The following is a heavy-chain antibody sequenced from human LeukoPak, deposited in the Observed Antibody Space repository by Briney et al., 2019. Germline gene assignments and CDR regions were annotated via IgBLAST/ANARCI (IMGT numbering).Heavy chain of an antibody. CDR1: GDSVSSNSAA. D-gene: IGHD6-6*01. J-gene: IGHJ6*03. CDR3: ARGRRAARVYYYYMDV. V-gene: IGHV6-1*01. CDR2: TYYRSKWYN. Sequence: SQTLSLTCAFSGDSVSSNSAAWNWIRQSPSRGLEWLGRTYYRSKWYNDYAVSVKSRITINPDTSKNQFSLQLNSVTPEDTAVYYCARGRRAARVYYYYMDVWGKGTTVTVSS.